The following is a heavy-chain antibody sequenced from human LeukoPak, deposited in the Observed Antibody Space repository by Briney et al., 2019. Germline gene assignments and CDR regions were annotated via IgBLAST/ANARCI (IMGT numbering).Heavy chain of an antibody. J-gene: IGHJ6*04. V-gene: IGHV3-21*01. D-gene: IGHD2-2*01. CDR1: GFTFSSYS. CDR3: ARPYCSSASCYGVDV. CDR2: ISSTSSYI. Sequence: PGGSLRLSCAASGFTFSSYSMNWVRQAPGKGLEWVSSISSTSSYIYYADSVKGRFTISRDNAKNSLFLQMNSLRAEDTAVYYCARPYCSSASCYGVDVWGKGTTVTVSS.